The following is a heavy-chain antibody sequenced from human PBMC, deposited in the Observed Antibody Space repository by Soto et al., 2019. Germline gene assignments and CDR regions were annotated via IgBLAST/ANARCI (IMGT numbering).Heavy chain of an antibody. CDR1: GFTFSSYA. CDR2: ISYDGSNK. D-gene: IGHD1-1*01. Sequence: QVQLVESGGGVVQPGRSLRLSCAASGFTFSSYAMHWVRQAPGKGLEWVAVISYDGSNKYYADSVKGRFTISRDNSKHTLYLQMNSLRAEDTAVYYCARNKLEPDYYYYGMDVWGQGTTVTVSS. J-gene: IGHJ6*02. CDR3: ARNKLEPDYYYYGMDV. V-gene: IGHV3-30-3*01.